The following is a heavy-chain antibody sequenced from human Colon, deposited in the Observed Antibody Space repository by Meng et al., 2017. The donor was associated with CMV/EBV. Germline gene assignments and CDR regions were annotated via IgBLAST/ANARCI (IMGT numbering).Heavy chain of an antibody. Sequence: GESLKISCAASGFSFSNYEMHWVRQAPGKGLEWISYISGSGSTVFYADSVKGRFTVSRDNAKNSLYLQMNSLTAEDTAVYYCARDPFLVREGFDCWGQGTLVTVS. CDR3: ARDPFLVREGFDC. CDR2: ISGSGSTV. J-gene: IGHJ4*02. V-gene: IGHV3-48*03. CDR1: GFSFSNYE. D-gene: IGHD3-10*01.